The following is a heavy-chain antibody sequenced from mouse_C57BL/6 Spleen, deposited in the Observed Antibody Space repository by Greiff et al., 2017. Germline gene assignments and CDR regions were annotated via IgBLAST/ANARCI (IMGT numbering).Heavy chain of an antibody. V-gene: IGHV1-15*01. CDR3: TRSMYYFDY. Sequence: VQLQQSGAELVRPGASVTLSCKASGYTFTDYEMHWVKQTPVHGLEWIGAIDPETGGTAYNQKFKGKAILTADKSSSTAYMEHRSLTSEDSAVYYCTRSMYYFDYWGQGTTLTVSS. CDR1: GYTFTDYE. J-gene: IGHJ2*01. CDR2: IDPETGGT.